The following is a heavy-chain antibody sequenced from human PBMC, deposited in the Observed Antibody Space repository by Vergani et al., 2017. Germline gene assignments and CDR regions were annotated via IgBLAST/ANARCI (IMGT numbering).Heavy chain of an antibody. CDR3: ARHTTYTDS. J-gene: IGHJ4*02. CDR1: EYSFGNYW. CDR2: IYPADSDT. Sequence: QLVQSGAEEKKPGESLKISCKGSEYSFGNYWIGWVRQMPGKGLEWMGIIYPADSDTRYSPSFQGQVTISADKSISTAFLQWDSLKASDTALYYCARHTTYTDSWGQGTLVTVSS. V-gene: IGHV5-51*01. D-gene: IGHD1-1*01.